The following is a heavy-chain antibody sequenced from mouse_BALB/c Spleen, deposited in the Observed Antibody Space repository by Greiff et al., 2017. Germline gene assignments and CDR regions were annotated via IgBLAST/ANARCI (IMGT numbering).Heavy chain of an antibody. D-gene: IGHD1-1*02. Sequence: DVKLVESGGDLVKPGGSLKLSCAASGFTFSSYGMSWVRQTPDKRLEWVATISSGGSYTYYPDSVKGRFTISRDNAKNTLYLQMSSLKSEDTAMYYCGRVLSDAMDDWGQGTSVTVSS. J-gene: IGHJ4*01. CDR3: GRVLSDAMDD. V-gene: IGHV5-6*02. CDR1: GFTFSSYG. CDR2: ISSGGSYT.